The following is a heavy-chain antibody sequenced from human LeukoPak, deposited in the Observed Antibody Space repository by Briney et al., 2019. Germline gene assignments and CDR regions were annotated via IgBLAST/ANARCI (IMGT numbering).Heavy chain of an antibody. V-gene: IGHV4-30-4*01. CDR1: GGSFSGYY. D-gene: IGHD3-3*01. CDR3: ARAGRFLVKDAFDI. J-gene: IGHJ3*02. CDR2: IYYSGST. Sequence: SETLSLTCSVYGGSFSGYYWSWIRQPPGKGLEWIGYIYYSGSTYYNPSLKSRVTISVDTSKNQFSLKLSSVTAADTAVYYCARAGRFLVKDAFDIWGQGTMVTVSS.